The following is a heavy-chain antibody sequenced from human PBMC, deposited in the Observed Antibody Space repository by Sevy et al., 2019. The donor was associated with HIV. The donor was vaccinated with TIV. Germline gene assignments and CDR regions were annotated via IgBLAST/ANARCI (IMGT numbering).Heavy chain of an antibody. V-gene: IGHV3-15*01. CDR2: IKSEIDGGAI. J-gene: IGHJ6*02. Sequence: GGSLRLSCAASGFTFSSAWMSWVRQAPGKGLEWVGRIKSEIDGGAIDYAAPVKGRFSTSREDSKNKVYLQMNSLKTEDTAVYYSITDPGYRGYDEEVINYYYYGMDVWGQGTTVTVSS. D-gene: IGHD5-12*01. CDR1: GFTFSSAW. CDR3: ITDPGYRGYDEEVINYYYYGMDV.